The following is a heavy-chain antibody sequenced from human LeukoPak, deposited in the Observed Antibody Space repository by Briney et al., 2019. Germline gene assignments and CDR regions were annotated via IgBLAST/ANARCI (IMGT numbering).Heavy chain of an antibody. D-gene: IGHD6-6*01. CDR1: GFPFDDYS. V-gene: IGHV3-9*01. CDR3: AKAIAAVRQLEGLVAFDI. J-gene: IGHJ3*02. CDR2: ISWNSVNI. Sequence: GGSLRLSCAASGFPFDDYSMHWVRQPPGKGLEWVSGISWNSVNIGYADSVKGRFTISRDNAKTSLYLQMNSLRAEDTALYYCAKAIAAVRQLEGLVAFDIWGQGTLVTVSS.